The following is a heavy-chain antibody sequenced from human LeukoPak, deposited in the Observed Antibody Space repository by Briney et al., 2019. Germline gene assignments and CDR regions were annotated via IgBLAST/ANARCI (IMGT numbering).Heavy chain of an antibody. CDR1: GGSISSSSYY. D-gene: IGHD6-6*01. Sequence: SETLSLTCTVSGGSISSSSYYWGWIRQPPGKGLEWIGNIYYSGSTYYNPSLKSRVTISIDTSKNQFSLKVSSVTAADTAVYYCARRSEYNSSSGTIPQSLRGKDYWGQGTLVTVSS. CDR3: ARRSEYNSSSGTIPQSLRGKDY. V-gene: IGHV4-39*07. CDR2: IYYSGST. J-gene: IGHJ4*02.